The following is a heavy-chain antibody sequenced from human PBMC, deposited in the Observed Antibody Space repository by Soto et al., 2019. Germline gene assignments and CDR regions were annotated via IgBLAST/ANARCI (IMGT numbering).Heavy chain of an antibody. V-gene: IGHV3-21*01. Sequence: GGSLGLSCAASGFTFSSYSMNWVRQAPGKGLEWVSSISSSSSYIYYADSVKGRFTISRDNAKNSLYLQMNSLRAEDTAVYYCASGGDDFWSGYWRWFDPWGQGTLVTVSS. CDR1: GFTFSSYS. D-gene: IGHD3-3*01. CDR2: ISSSSSYI. J-gene: IGHJ5*02. CDR3: ASGGDDFWSGYWRWFDP.